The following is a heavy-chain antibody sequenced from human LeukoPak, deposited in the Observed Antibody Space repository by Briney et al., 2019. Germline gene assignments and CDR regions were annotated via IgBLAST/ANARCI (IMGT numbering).Heavy chain of an antibody. CDR1: GFTFSSYG. Sequence: GGSLRLSCAAFGFTFSSYGMHWVRQAPGKGLGWVAVISYDGSNKYYADSVKGRFTISRDNSKNTLYLQMNSLRAEDTAVYYCARAENSGSGGLDPWGQGTLVTVSS. CDR2: ISYDGSNK. J-gene: IGHJ5*02. CDR3: ARAENSGSGGLDP. D-gene: IGHD2-15*01. V-gene: IGHV3-30*03.